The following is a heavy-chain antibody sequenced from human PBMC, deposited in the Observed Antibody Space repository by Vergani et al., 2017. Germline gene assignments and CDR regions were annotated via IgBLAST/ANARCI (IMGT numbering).Heavy chain of an antibody. Sequence: QVQLVESGGGVVQPGRSLRLSCAASGFTFSSYGMHWVRQAPGKGLEWVAVISYDGSNKYYADSVKGRFTISRDNSKNTLYLQMNSLRAEDTAVYYCVSPIVVVPAAMSGNFDYWGQGTLVNVSS. J-gene: IGHJ4*02. CDR1: GFTFSSYG. V-gene: IGHV3-30*03. CDR2: ISYDGSNK. CDR3: VSPIVVVPAAMSGNFDY. D-gene: IGHD2-2*01.